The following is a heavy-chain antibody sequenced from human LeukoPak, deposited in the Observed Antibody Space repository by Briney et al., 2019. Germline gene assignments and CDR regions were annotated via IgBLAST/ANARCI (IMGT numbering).Heavy chain of an antibody. CDR3: ARYLDYGDQDTDFFDY. Sequence: GGSLRLSCAASGFTFSSYGMHWVRQAPGQGLEWMGWINPNSGGTNYAQKFQGRVTMTRDTSISTAYMELSRLRSDDTAVYYCARYLDYGDQDTDFFDYWGQGTLVTVSS. CDR1: GFTFSSYG. CDR2: INPNSGGT. D-gene: IGHD4-17*01. V-gene: IGHV1-2*02. J-gene: IGHJ4*02.